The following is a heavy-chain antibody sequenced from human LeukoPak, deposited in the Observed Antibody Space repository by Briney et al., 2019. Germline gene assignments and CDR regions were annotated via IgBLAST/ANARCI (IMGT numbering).Heavy chain of an antibody. CDR3: VRDNAAAEGALDY. CDR1: GFTFSSYG. Sequence: GGSLRLSCAASGFTFSSYGMHWVRQAPGKGLEWVAVISYDGSNKYYADSVKGRFTISRDNSKNTLFLQMDSLRVDDTAVYYCVRDNAAAEGALDYWGQGSLVTVSS. CDR2: ISYDGSNK. J-gene: IGHJ4*02. V-gene: IGHV3-30*03.